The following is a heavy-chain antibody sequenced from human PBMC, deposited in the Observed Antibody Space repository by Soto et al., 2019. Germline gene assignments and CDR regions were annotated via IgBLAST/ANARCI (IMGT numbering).Heavy chain of an antibody. V-gene: IGHV1-69*12. Sequence: QVQLVQSGAEVKQPGSSVKVSFKASGGTFSSYAISWVRQAPGQGLEWMGGIIPIFGTANYAQKFQGRVTITADESTSTAYMELSSLRSEDTAVYYCARVWYNWNDVYWFDPWGQGTLVTVSS. D-gene: IGHD1-1*01. CDR2: IIPIFGTA. CDR3: ARVWYNWNDVYWFDP. J-gene: IGHJ5*02. CDR1: GGTFSSYA.